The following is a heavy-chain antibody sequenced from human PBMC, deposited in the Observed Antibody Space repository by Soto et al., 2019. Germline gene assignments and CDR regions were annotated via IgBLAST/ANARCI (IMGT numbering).Heavy chain of an antibody. J-gene: IGHJ3*02. CDR3: AKNYYDGSGYSPVTI. CDR2: ISYDGSFR. CDR1: GFTFSSYG. V-gene: IGHV3-30*18. D-gene: IGHD3-22*01. Sequence: GGPLRLSCAASGFTFSSYGMHWVRQAPGKGLEWVAVISYDGSFRYYAVSVKGRFTISRDNSKNTLYLQMNSLRAEDTALYYCAKNYYDGSGYSPVTICGQGTMLTVSS.